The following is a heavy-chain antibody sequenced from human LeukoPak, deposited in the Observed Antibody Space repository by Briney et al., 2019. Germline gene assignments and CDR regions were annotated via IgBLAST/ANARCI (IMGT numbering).Heavy chain of an antibody. CDR3: ARDYGDRCFDY. V-gene: IGHV3-21*01. CDR1: GFTFNNYG. CDR2: IRSSSTYI. Sequence: GGSLRLSCAASGFTFNNYGMNWVRQAPGKGLEWVSSIRSSSTYIYYAGSVKGRFTISRDNAKNSLHLQMNSLRAEDTAVYYCARDYGDRCFDYWGQGTLVTVSS. J-gene: IGHJ4*02. D-gene: IGHD4-17*01.